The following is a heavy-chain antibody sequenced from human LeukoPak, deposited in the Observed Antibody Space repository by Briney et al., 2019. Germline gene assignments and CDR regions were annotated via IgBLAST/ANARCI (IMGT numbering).Heavy chain of an antibody. CDR2: ISGSGGST. D-gene: IGHD3-22*01. J-gene: IGHJ4*02. CDR1: GFTFSSYP. V-gene: IGHV3-23*01. CDR3: AKDRNYDSSEFDY. Sequence: GGSLRLSCAASGFTFSSYPMSWVRQAPGKGLEWVSAISGSGGSTHYADSVKGRFTISRDNSKNTLYLQMNSLRAEDTAVYYCAKDRNYDSSEFDYWGQGTLVTVSS.